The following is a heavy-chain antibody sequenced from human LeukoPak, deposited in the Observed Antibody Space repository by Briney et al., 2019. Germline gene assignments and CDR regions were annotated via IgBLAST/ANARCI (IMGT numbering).Heavy chain of an antibody. CDR2: IYYSGST. V-gene: IGHV4-61*08. Sequence: SETLSLTCSVSGGSISSGGYYWSWLRQHPGKGLEWVGDIYYSGSTNYNPSLKSRVTISVDTSKNQFSLKLSSVTAADTAVYYCARGGSGYLRGDFDYWGQGTLVTVS. CDR1: GGSISSGGYY. J-gene: IGHJ4*02. D-gene: IGHD3-22*01. CDR3: ARGGSGYLRGDFDY.